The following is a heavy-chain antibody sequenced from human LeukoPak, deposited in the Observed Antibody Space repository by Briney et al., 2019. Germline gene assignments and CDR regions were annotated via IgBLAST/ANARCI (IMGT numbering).Heavy chain of an antibody. CDR1: GFTFSGHA. J-gene: IGHJ4*02. CDR2: IGNDGRDQ. Sequence: PGGSLRLSCAASGFTFSGHAMHWVRQTPGVGLEWVAIIGNDGRDQHYSESVKGRFTISRDNSKNTLFLQLNSLRPEDTALYLCARDLMWGFDYWGPGTLVTVSS. V-gene: IGHV3-30*02. CDR3: ARDLMWGFDY. D-gene: IGHD7-27*01.